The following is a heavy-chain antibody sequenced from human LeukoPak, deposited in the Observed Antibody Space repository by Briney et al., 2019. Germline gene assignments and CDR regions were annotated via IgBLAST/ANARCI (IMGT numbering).Heavy chain of an antibody. J-gene: IGHJ4*02. V-gene: IGHV4-34*01. CDR3: ARDKRRTGYYTLVYFDY. Sequence: SETLSLTCAVYGGSFSGYYWSWIRQPPGKGLEWIGEINHSGSINYNPSLKSRVTISVDTSKNQFSLKLSSVTAADTAVYYCARDKRRTGYYTLVYFDYWGQGTLVTVSS. CDR2: INHSGSI. CDR1: GGSFSGYY. D-gene: IGHD3/OR15-3a*01.